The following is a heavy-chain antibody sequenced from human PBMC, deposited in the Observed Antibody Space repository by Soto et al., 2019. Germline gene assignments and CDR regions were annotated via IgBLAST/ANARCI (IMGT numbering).Heavy chain of an antibody. CDR2: IYYSGST. J-gene: IGHJ6*02. D-gene: IGHD2-15*01. CDR3: ARGESLVAAIGESYYYYGMDV. Sequence: SETLSLTCTVSGGSISSGGYYWSWIRQHPGKGLEWIGYIYYSGSTYYNPSLKSRVTISVDTSKNQFSLKLSSVTAADTAVYYCARGESLVAAIGESYYYYGMDVWGQGTTVTVSS. CDR1: GGSISSGGYY. V-gene: IGHV4-31*03.